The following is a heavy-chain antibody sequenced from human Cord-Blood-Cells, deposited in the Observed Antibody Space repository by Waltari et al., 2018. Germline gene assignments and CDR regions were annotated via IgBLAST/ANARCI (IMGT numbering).Heavy chain of an antibody. J-gene: IGHJ4*02. D-gene: IGHD6-13*01. Sequence: QVQLQESGPGLVKPSQTLSLTCTVYGGSLTSGGYYWSWIRQHPGKGLEWIGYIYYSGSTYYNPSLKSRVTISVDTSKNQFSLKLSSVTAADTAVYYCAKGTLAAAAPFDYWGQGTLVTVSS. CDR2: IYYSGST. CDR3: AKGTLAAAAPFDY. V-gene: IGHV4-31*03. CDR1: GGSLTSGGYY.